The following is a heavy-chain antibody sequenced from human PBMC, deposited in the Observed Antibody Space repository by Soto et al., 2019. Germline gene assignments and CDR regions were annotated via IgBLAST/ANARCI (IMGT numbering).Heavy chain of an antibody. Sequence: QVQLQESGPGLVNPSQTLSLTCTVSGDSINNGDYYWSWVRHHPVKGLEWIGYIYYSGATSNNPSLKGRVTISLDTSESHFSLRLSSVTAADTAVYYCSREGYNYNGMDVWGHGTTVTVSS. CDR3: SREGYNYNGMDV. CDR2: IYYSGAT. J-gene: IGHJ6*02. CDR1: GDSINNGDYY. V-gene: IGHV4-31*03.